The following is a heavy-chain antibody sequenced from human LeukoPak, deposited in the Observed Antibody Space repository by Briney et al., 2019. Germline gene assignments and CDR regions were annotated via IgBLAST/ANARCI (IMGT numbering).Heavy chain of an antibody. CDR3: ARGDTAMVDPFYYYYYYGMDV. CDR1: GGTFSSYA. V-gene: IGHV1-69*04. D-gene: IGHD5-18*01. Sequence: EASVKVSCKASGGTFSSYAISWVRQAPGQGLEWMGRIIPILGIANYAQKFQGRVTITADKSTGTAYMELSSLRSEDTAVYYCARGDTAMVDPFYYYYYYGMDVWGQGTTVTVSS. J-gene: IGHJ6*02. CDR2: IIPILGIA.